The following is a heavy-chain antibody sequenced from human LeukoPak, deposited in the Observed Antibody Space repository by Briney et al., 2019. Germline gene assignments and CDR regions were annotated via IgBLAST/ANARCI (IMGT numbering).Heavy chain of an antibody. D-gene: IGHD3-10*01. CDR2: ISAYNGNT. CDR1: GYTFTSYG. J-gene: IGHJ4*02. V-gene: IGHV1-18*01. Sequence: ASVKVSCKASGYTFTSYGISWARQAPGQGLEWMGWISAYNGNTNYAQKLQGRVTMTTDTSTSTAYMELRSLRSDDTAVYYCARGPPYYYGSGSNIPPDYWGQGTLVTVSS. CDR3: ARGPPYYYGSGSNIPPDY.